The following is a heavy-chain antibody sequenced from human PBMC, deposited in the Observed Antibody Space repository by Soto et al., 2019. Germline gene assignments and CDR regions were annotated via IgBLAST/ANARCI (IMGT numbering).Heavy chain of an antibody. CDR1: GGTFSSYT. Sequence: QVQLVQSGAEVKKPGSSVKVSCKASGGTFSSYTISWVRQAPGQGLEWMGRIIPILGIANYQQKFQGRVTITADKPTSTAYMELSSLRSEDTAVYYCARAAPSGYLNFWGQGTLVTVSS. CDR2: IIPILGIA. CDR3: ARAAPSGYLNF. V-gene: IGHV1-69*02. D-gene: IGHD5-12*01. J-gene: IGHJ4*02.